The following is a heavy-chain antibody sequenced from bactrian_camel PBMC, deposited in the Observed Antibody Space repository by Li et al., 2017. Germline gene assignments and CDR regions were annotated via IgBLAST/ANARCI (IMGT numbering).Heavy chain of an antibody. Sequence: HVQLVESGGGSVQAGGSLRLSCAFSGSFRCMAWFRQAPGQEREGVASIYTADGSTYYADSVKGRFTISQDNARETVYLQMNSLKPEDSAMYYCARSSGRYCLLKLRDFIIWGQGTQVTVS. CDR3: ARSSGRYCLLKLRDFII. D-gene: IGHD3*01. J-gene: IGHJ4*01. CDR2: IYTADGST. V-gene: IGHV3S63*01. CDR1: GSFRC.